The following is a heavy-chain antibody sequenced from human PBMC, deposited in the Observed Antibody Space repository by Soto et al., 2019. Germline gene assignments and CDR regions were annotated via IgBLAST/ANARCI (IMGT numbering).Heavy chain of an antibody. CDR1: GFIFSDYY. V-gene: IGHV3-11*06. J-gene: IGHJ4*02. Sequence: PGGSLRLSCVASGFIFSDYYMSWIRQAPGKGLEWVSYISSSGSFTNYADSVKGRFSISRDNAKNSLYLHMNSLRDEETAVYYCATRSGSGYDIFDCWCQGSQVTVSS. CDR2: ISSSGSFT. D-gene: IGHD5-12*01. CDR3: ATRSGSGYDIFDC.